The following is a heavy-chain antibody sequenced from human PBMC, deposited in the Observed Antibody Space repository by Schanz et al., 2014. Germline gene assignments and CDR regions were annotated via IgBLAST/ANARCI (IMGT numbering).Heavy chain of an antibody. V-gene: IGHV3-21*02. CDR3: ARGVRVRGIIIDY. J-gene: IGHJ4*02. CDR2: ITSTSRYI. Sequence: DVQLVESGGGLVQPGGSLRLSCAASGFTFSNYTMYWVRQAPGKGLEWVSSITSTSRYIYYADSLKGRFTISRDNAKNSVYLQMNSLRAEDTAEYYCARGVRVRGIIIDYWGPGTLVTVSS. D-gene: IGHD3-10*01. CDR1: GFTFSNYT.